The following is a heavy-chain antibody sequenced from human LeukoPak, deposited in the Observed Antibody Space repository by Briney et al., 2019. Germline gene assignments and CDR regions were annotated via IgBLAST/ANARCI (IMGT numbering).Heavy chain of an antibody. CDR2: IYTSGNT. J-gene: IGHJ5*02. Sequence: SETLSLTCTVSGGSINNYYWSWIRQPAGKGLEWIGRIYTSGNTKYNPSLKSRVTMSLDRSKNQFSLKLNSVTAADTAVYYCARGGVPGLVGTKVRRPWYDPWGQGTLVTVSS. CDR1: GGSINNYY. CDR3: ARGGVPGLVGTKVRRPWYDP. D-gene: IGHD1-7*01. V-gene: IGHV4-4*07.